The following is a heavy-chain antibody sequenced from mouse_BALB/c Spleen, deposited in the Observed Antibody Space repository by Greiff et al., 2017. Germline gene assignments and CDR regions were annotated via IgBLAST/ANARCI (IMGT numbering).Heavy chain of an antibody. Sequence: VHVKQSGAELVKPGASVKLSCTASGFNIKDSYMHWVKQRPEQGLEWIGRIDPANCNTKYDPKFQGKATITADTSSNTAYLQLSSLTSEDTAVYYCAYRYERGYAMDYWGQGTSVTVSS. V-gene: IGHV14-3*02. CDR2: IDPANCNT. D-gene: IGHD2-14*01. CDR1: GFNIKDSY. CDR3: AYRYERGYAMDY. J-gene: IGHJ4*01.